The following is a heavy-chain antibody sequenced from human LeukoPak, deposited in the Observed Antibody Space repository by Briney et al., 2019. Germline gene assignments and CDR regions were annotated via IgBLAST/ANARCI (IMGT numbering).Heavy chain of an antibody. CDR2: ISSSGSTI. CDR3: ASQAVLRYFDRSKPGAFDI. D-gene: IGHD3-9*01. CDR1: GFTFSDYY. J-gene: IGHJ3*02. V-gene: IGHV3-11*01. Sequence: GGSLRLSCAASGFTFSDYYMSWIRQAPGKGLEWVSYISSSGSTIYYADSVKGRFTISRDNAKNSLYLQMNSLRAEDTAVYYFASQAVLRYFDRSKPGAFDIWGQGTMVTVSS.